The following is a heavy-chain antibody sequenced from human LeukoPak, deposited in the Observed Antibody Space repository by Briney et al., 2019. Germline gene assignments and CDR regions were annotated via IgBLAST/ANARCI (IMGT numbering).Heavy chain of an antibody. CDR3: ARDAAYYYGSGSYRNGIDY. CDR1: GGSISSYY. CDR2: FHHSGSS. V-gene: IGHV4-59*12. Sequence: SETLSLTCTVSGGSISSYYWTWIRQSPGKGLEWIGFFHHSGSSDYNPSLKSRVTMSVDTPKNQFSLRLSSVTAADTAVYYCARDAAYYYGSGSYRNGIDYWGQGTLVTVSS. D-gene: IGHD3-10*01. J-gene: IGHJ4*02.